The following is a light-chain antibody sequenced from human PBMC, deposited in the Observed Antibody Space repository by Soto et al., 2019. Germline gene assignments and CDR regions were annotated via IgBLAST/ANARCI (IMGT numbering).Light chain of an antibody. CDR3: RSYAGSDNVV. CDR2: EVS. V-gene: IGLV2-8*01. J-gene: IGLJ2*01. Sequence: QSALTQPPSASGSPGQSVTISCTGTSSDVGGYNYVSWYQQHPGKAPKLMIYEVSKRPSGVPDRFSGSKSGNTASLTVSGLQAEDEADYYGRSYAGSDNVVFGGGTKLTVL. CDR1: SSDVGGYNY.